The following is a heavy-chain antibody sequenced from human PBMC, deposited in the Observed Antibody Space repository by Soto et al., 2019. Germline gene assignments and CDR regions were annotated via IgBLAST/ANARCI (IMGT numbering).Heavy chain of an antibody. D-gene: IGHD3-10*01. Sequence: QVQLVQSGAEVKKPGSSVKVSCKASGGTFSNYTISWVRQAPGQGLEWMGRIIPILGIANYAQKFQGRVTITADKSTNTAYMELSSLRSEDTAMYYCAKVSEMGSVTEGYYYSLDVWGKGTTVTVSS. J-gene: IGHJ6*03. CDR1: GGTFSNYT. CDR3: AKVSEMGSVTEGYYYSLDV. V-gene: IGHV1-69*02. CDR2: IIPILGIA.